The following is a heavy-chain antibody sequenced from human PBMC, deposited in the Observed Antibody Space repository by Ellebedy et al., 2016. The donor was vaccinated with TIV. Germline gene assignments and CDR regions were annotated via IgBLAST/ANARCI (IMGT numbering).Heavy chain of an antibody. CDR1: GFTFSSYA. J-gene: IGHJ6*02. D-gene: IGHD5-18*01. V-gene: IGHV3-30-3*01. CDR3: ARGYSYAYYYYGMDV. CDR2: ISYDGSNK. Sequence: GGSLRLSXAASGFTFSSYAMHWVRQAPGKGLEWVAVISYDGSNKYYADSVKGRFTISRDNSKNTLYLQMNSLRAEDTAVYYCARGYSYAYYYYGMDVWGQGTTVTVSS.